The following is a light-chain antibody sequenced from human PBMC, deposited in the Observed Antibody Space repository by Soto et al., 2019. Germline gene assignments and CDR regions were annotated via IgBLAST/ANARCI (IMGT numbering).Light chain of an antibody. CDR1: SSNIGSNT. J-gene: IGLJ1*01. V-gene: IGLV1-44*01. Sequence: QSVLTQPPSASGTPGQRVTISCSGSSSNIGSNTVNWYQQLPGTAPKLLIYSNNQRPSGVPDRFSGSKSGTSASLAISGLQSEDEADYYCAAWDDSLNGPGYVFGTGTKVTDL. CDR2: SNN. CDR3: AAWDDSLNGPGYV.